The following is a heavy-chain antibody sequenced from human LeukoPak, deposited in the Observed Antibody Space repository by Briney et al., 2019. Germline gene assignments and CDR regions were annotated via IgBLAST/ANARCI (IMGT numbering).Heavy chain of an antibody. CDR1: GGSLSDYY. CDR2: INHSGST. V-gene: IGHV4-34*01. CDR3: ARDAALLHASRFDP. J-gene: IGHJ5*02. D-gene: IGHD6-25*01. Sequence: SETLSLTCAVSGGSLSDYYWTWIRQSPGKGLEWIGEINHSGSTNYNRSLKSRVAISVDTSKNQFSLKVTSVTAADTAVYYCARDAALLHASRFDPWGQGTLVTVSS.